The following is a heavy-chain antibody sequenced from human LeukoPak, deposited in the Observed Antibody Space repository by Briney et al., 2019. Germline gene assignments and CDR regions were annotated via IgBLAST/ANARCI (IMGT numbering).Heavy chain of an antibody. D-gene: IGHD2-21*01. J-gene: IGHJ5*02. CDR2: IFTSGRT. CDR3: ATSHDVKTAPYDL. Sequence: SETLSLTCTVSGGSISSYCWSWVRQSPGRGLEWIGYIFTSGRTDYNPSLKSRVTMSVDTSKNQLSMELRFLTAADTAVYYCATSHDVKTAPYDLWGQGTLVTVSS. V-gene: IGHV4-4*09. CDR1: GGSISSYC.